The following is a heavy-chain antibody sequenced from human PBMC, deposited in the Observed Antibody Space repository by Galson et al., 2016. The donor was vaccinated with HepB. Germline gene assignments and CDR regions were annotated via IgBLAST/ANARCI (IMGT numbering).Heavy chain of an antibody. CDR2: IRSTTYGGTT. D-gene: IGHD3-10*01. J-gene: IGHJ6*02. CDR1: GFNFDNYA. Sequence: SLRLSCAASGFNFDNYATTWVRQAPGKGLEWVGFIRSTTYGGTTENAASVKGRFTISRDESRSIAYLQMNSLKIEDTGVYYCARTYDRSGGYYYYGLDVWGPGTTVTVSS. V-gene: IGHV3-49*04. CDR3: ARTYDRSGGYYYYGLDV.